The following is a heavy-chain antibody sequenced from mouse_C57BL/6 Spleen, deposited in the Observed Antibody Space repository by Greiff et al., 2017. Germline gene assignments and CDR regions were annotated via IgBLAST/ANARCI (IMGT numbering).Heavy chain of an antibody. J-gene: IGHJ4*01. CDR3: TRGVYYEVYYYARDY. CDR2: IDPETGGT. V-gene: IGHV1-15*01. Sequence: QVQLQQSGAELVRPGASVTLSCKASGYTFTDYEMHWVKQTPVNGLAWIGAIDPETGGTAYNQKFKGKAILTADKSSSTAYMELRSLTSEDSAVYYCTRGVYYEVYYYARDYWGQGTSVTVSS. CDR1: GYTFTDYE. D-gene: IGHD1-1*01.